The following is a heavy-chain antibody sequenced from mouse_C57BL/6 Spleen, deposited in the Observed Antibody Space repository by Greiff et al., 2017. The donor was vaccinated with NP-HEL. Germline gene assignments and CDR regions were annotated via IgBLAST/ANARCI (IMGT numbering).Heavy chain of an antibody. V-gene: IGHV1-4*01. Sequence: VQLQQSGAELARPGASVKMSCKASGYTFTSYTMHWVKQRPGQGLEWIGYINPSSGYTKYNQKFKDKATLTADKSSSTAYMQLSRLTSEDAAIYYGARGAPLYSFDYWGQGTTLTVSS. D-gene: IGHD6-1*01. CDR1: GYTFTSYT. CDR3: ARGAPLYSFDY. CDR2: INPSSGYT. J-gene: IGHJ2*01.